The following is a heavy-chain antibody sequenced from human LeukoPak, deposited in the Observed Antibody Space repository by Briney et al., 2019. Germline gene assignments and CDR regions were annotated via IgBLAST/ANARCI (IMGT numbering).Heavy chain of an antibody. J-gene: IGHJ4*02. Sequence: GGSLRLSCAASGFTFTTYAMRWVRQAPGKGRDRVSVISGSGGSTYYADSVKGRFTISRDNSKNTLYLQMNSLRAEDTAVYYCAKDVRWRDDSSGSFDYWGQGTLVTVSS. D-gene: IGHD3-22*01. V-gene: IGHV3-23*01. CDR1: GFTFTTYA. CDR2: ISGSGGST. CDR3: AKDVRWRDDSSGSFDY.